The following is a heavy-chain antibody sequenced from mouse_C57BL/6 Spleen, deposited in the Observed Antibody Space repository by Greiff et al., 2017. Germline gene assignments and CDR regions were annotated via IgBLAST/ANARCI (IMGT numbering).Heavy chain of an antibody. CDR2: ISSGGSYT. V-gene: IGHV5-6*01. CDR1: GFTFSSYG. J-gene: IGHJ2*01. CDR3: ARLSRYYFDY. Sequence: EVQGVESGGDLVKPGGSLKLSCAASGFTFSSYGMSWVRQTPDKRLEWVATISSGGSYTYYPDSVKGRFTISRDNAKNTLYLQMSSLKSEDTAMYYCARLSRYYFDYWGQGTTLTVSS. D-gene: IGHD1-1*01.